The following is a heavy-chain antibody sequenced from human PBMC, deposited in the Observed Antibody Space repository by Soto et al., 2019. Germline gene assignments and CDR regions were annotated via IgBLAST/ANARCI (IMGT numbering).Heavy chain of an antibody. V-gene: IGHV4-38-2*01. CDR1: GYSISSGHY. Sequence: SETLSLTCGVCGYSISSGHYWAWIRQPPGKGPEWFGSINHSGKTYYNPSLKSRVTISVETSKNHFSLKVSSVTAADTAVYFCGRSGDHYGSYIEYCGQGTLVALCS. J-gene: IGHJ4*02. CDR2: INHSGKT. D-gene: IGHD4-17*01. CDR3: GRSGDHYGSYIEY.